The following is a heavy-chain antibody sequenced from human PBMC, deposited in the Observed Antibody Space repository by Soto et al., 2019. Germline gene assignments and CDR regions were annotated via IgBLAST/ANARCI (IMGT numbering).Heavy chain of an antibody. CDR1: GGSISSGGYS. CDR3: ARGGVDYYDSSGYYFSPYYFDY. J-gene: IGHJ4*02. D-gene: IGHD3-22*01. V-gene: IGHV4-30-2*01. CDR2: IYHSGST. Sequence: QLQLQESGSGLVKPSQTLSLTCAVSGGSISSGGYSWSWIRQPPGKGLEWIGYIYHSGSTYYNPSLKSRVTISVDRSKNQFSLKLSSVTAADTAVYCCARGGVDYYDSSGYYFSPYYFDYWGQGTLVTVSS.